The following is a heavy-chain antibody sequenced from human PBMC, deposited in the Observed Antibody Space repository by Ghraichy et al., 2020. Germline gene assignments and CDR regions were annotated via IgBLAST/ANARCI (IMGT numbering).Heavy chain of an antibody. V-gene: IGHV3-21*01. CDR2: ISSGRHYI. J-gene: IGHJ4*02. CDR1: GFTFSSYT. D-gene: IGHD3-22*01. CDR3: ARDLLLGYYDSSGLNY. Sequence: GGSLRLSCAASGFTFSSYTMNWVRQAPGKGLEWVSSISSGRHYIYYADSLKDRFTISRDNAKNSLYLQMNSLRAEDTAVYYCARDLLLGYYDSSGLNYWGQGTLVTVSS.